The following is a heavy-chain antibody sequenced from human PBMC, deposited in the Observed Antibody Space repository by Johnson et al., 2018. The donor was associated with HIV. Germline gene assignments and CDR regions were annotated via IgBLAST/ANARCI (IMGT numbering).Heavy chain of an antibody. D-gene: IGHD3-22*01. J-gene: IGHJ3*02. V-gene: IGHV3-30-3*01. CDR3: ARERDYYDSVGYWVDAFDI. CDR2: ISYDGSNK. Sequence: QVQLVESGGGVVQPGRSLRLSCAASGFTFSSYAMHWVRQAPGKGLEWVAVISYDGSNKYYADSVKGRFTISRDNSKNTLYLQMNSLRAEDTAVYYCARERDYYDSVGYWVDAFDIWGQGTMVTVSS. CDR1: GFTFSSYA.